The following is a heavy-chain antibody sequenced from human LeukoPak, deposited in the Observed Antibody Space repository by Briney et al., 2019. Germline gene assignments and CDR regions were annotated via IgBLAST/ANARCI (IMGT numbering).Heavy chain of an antibody. V-gene: IGHV3-7*03. CDR1: GVTFSSYW. D-gene: IGHD3-3*01. J-gene: IGHJ1*01. CDR2: IKQDGSEK. Sequence: PGGSLRLSCAASGVTFSSYWMSWVRQAPGKGLEWVANIKQDGSEKYYVDSVKGRFTISRDNPRNTLYMQMNSLRDEDTAVYCCAIMHGYYDGTGYWVQWGQGTLVTVSS. CDR3: AIMHGYYDGTGYWVQ.